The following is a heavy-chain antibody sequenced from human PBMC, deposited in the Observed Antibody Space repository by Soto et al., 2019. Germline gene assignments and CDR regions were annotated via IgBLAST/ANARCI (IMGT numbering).Heavy chain of an antibody. J-gene: IGHJ6*02. Sequence: SETLSLTCTVSGGSINSGGYYWTWIRQHPGKGLEWIGYNYYSGITYYNPSLKSRVTISLDTSKNQFSLKLSSVTAADTAVYYCARGSSIAGLYYGMDVWGQGTTVTVSS. CDR3: ARGSSIAGLYYGMDV. CDR2: NYYSGIT. D-gene: IGHD6-6*01. CDR1: GGSINSGGYY. V-gene: IGHV4-31*03.